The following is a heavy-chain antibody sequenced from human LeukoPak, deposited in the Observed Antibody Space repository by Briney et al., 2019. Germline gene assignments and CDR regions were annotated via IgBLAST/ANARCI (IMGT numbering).Heavy chain of an antibody. D-gene: IGHD5-24*01. CDR3: AREDLYNYPLDF. J-gene: IGHJ1*01. CDR1: GYTFTDYY. V-gene: IGHV1-2*02. CDR2: INPNSGDT. Sequence: GASVTVSCRASGYTFTDYYLHWVRQAPGQGLEWMGWINPNSGDTNFAQKFQGRVTMTRDTSINTAYMELSRLRSHDTAVYYCAREDLYNYPLDFWGQGTLVTVSS.